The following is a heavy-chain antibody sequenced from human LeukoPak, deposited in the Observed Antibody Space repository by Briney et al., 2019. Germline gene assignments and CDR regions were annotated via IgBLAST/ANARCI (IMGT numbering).Heavy chain of an antibody. CDR1: GGSISGYY. CDR3: ARGLRYCSSTSCYEGPWYYYYYMDV. CDR2: VNHSGST. J-gene: IGHJ6*03. D-gene: IGHD2-2*01. V-gene: IGHV4-34*01. Sequence: AETLSLTCAVYGGSISGYYWSWIRQPPGKGLEWIGEVNHSGSTNYNPSLKSRVTISVDTSKNQFSLKLSSVTAADTAVYYCARGLRYCSSTSCYEGPWYYYYYMDVWGKGTTVTVSS.